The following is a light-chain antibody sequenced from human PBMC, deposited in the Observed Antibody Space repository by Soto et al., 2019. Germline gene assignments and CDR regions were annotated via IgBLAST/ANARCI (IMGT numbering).Light chain of an antibody. CDR1: QSISTY. V-gene: IGKV1-39*01. CDR2: ASS. J-gene: IGKJ2*01. CDR3: QQSYNTPPYT. Sequence: DIQMTQSPSSLSASVGDRVTITCRASQSISTYLNWYQQKPGKAPKLLIYASSSLHSGVTSRFSGSGSATDFTLTISGLQPEDVATYYCQQSYNTPPYTFGQRTKLEIK.